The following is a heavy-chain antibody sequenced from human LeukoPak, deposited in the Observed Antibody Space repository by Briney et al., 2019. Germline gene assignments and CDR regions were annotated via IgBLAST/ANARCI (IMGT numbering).Heavy chain of an antibody. D-gene: IGHD6-19*01. J-gene: IGHJ6*03. CDR1: GFTFSRYN. CDR3: ARDAQWLVPEGYYYYMDV. CDR2: ISSRSSYI. Sequence: GGSLRLSCAGSGFTFSRYNMNWFRQAPGKGLERVSSISSRSSYIFYADSVKGRFTISRDNAKNSLYLQMNSLGAEDTAVYYCARDAQWLVPEGYYYYMDVWGKRTTVTVSS. V-gene: IGHV3-21*01.